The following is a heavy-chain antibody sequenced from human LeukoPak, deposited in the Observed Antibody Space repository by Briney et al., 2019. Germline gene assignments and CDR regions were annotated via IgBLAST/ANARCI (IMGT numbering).Heavy chain of an antibody. V-gene: IGHV3-48*03. CDR2: ISTSGSTI. D-gene: IGHD6-19*01. CDR1: GITFSSYE. CDR3: ASPQWLAF. Sequence: PGGSLRLSCVVSGITFSSYEMNWVRQAPGKGLEWVSYISTSGSTIYYADSVKGRFTISRDNAKNSLYLQVNGLRAEDTAIYYCASPQWLAFWGQGTLVTVSS. J-gene: IGHJ4*02.